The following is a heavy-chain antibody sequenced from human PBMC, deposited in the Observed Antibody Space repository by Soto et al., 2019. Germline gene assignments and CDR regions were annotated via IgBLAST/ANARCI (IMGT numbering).Heavy chain of an antibody. CDR1: GYTFTSYA. J-gene: IGHJ5*02. D-gene: IGHD6-13*01. V-gene: IGHV1-3*01. CDR3: ARVIAAAGTVWFDP. Sequence: ASVKVSCKASGYTFTSYAMHWVRQAPGQRLEWMGWINAGNGNTKYSQKFQGRVTITRDTSASTAYMELSSLRSEDTAVYYCARVIAAAGTVWFDPWGQGTLVTSPQ. CDR2: INAGNGNT.